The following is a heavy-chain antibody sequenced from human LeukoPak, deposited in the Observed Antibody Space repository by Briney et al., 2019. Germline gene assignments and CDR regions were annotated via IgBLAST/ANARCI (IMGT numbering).Heavy chain of an antibody. J-gene: IGHJ5*02. D-gene: IGHD1-1*01. CDR1: GYSITSGYY. Sequence: SETLSLTCVVSGYSITSGYYWGWIRQPPGKGLEWIGSISYSGSTYHNPSLKSRVTTSVDTSKNQFSLKLSSVTAADTAVYYCARANWNEAYNWFDPWGQGTLVTVSS. CDR2: ISYSGST. CDR3: ARANWNEAYNWFDP. V-gene: IGHV4-38-2*01.